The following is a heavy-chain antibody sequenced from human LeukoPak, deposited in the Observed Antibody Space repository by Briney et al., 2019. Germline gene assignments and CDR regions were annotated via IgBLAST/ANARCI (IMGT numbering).Heavy chain of an antibody. CDR2: MNPNSGNT. J-gene: IGHJ4*02. CDR3: ARSSSSNPPFDY. CDR1: GYTFTSYD. V-gene: IGHV1-8*01. D-gene: IGHD6-6*01. Sequence: ASVKVSFKASGYTFTSYDINWVRQATGQGLEWMGWMNPNSGNTGYAQKFQGRVTMTRNTSISTAYMELSSLRSEDTAVYYCARSSSSNPPFDYWGQGTLVTVSS.